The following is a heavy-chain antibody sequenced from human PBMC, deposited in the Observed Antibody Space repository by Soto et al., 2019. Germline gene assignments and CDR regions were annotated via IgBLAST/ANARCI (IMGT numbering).Heavy chain of an antibody. J-gene: IGHJ5*02. Sequence: SVKVSCKASGGTFSSYAISWVRQAPGQGLEWMGGIIPIFGTANYAQKFQGRVTITADESTSTAYMELSSLRSEDTAVYYCARASFVPGYSYNSWFDPWGQGTLVTVSS. D-gene: IGHD5-18*01. V-gene: IGHV1-69*13. CDR3: ARASFVPGYSYNSWFDP. CDR1: GGTFSSYA. CDR2: IIPIFGTA.